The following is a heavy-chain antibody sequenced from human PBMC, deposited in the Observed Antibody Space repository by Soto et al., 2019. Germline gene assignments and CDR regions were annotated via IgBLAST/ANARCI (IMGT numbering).Heavy chain of an antibody. CDR2: ISAGNGNT. D-gene: IGHD2-21*02. CDR1: GYTFTSYA. J-gene: IGHJ3*02. V-gene: IGHV1-3*01. Sequence: ASVKVSCKASGYTFTSYAMHWVRQAPGQRLEWMGWISAGNGNTKYSQKFQGRVTITRDTSASTAYMELSSLRSEDTAVYYCARRDAYCGGDCLDAFDIWGQGTTVTVS. CDR3: ARRDAYCGGDCLDAFDI.